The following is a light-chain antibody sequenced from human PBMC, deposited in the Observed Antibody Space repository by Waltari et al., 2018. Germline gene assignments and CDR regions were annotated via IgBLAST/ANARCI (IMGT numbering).Light chain of an antibody. CDR2: WAS. Sequence: DIVMTQSPDTLAVSLGERATINCKSSQSVLYNSNDKNYLAWYQQKPGQPPKLLIYWASTRESGVTDRFSGSGSGTEFSLTISDLQTEDVAVYYCQQYYRSRTFGQGTKVEIK. V-gene: IGKV4-1*01. CDR1: QSVLYNSNDKNY. CDR3: QQYYRSRT. J-gene: IGKJ1*01.